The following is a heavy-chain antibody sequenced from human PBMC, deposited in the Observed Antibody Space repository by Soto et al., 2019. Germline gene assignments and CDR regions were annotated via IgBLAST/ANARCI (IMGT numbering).Heavy chain of an antibody. CDR1: GFTFSSYA. V-gene: IGHV3-23*01. CDR3: AKSSKKFWSGYPDY. CDR2: ISGSGGST. J-gene: IGHJ4*02. Sequence: GGSLRLSCAASGFTFSSYAMSWVRQAPGKGLEWVSAISGSGGSTYYADSVKGRFTISRDNSKNTLYLQMNSLRAEDTAVYYCAKSSKKFWSGYPDYWGQGTLVTVSS. D-gene: IGHD3-3*01.